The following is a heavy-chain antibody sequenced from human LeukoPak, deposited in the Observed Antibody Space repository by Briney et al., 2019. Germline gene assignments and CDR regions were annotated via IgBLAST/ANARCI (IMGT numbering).Heavy chain of an antibody. Sequence: GESLKISCKGSGYSFTSYWIAWVRQMPGKGLEWMGIIYPGDSDTRYSPSFQGQVTISADKSISTAYLQWSSLKASDTAMYYCARGDYGDFRVFYTLFDYWGQGTLVTVSS. J-gene: IGHJ4*02. D-gene: IGHD4-17*01. CDR1: GYSFTSYW. V-gene: IGHV5-51*01. CDR2: IYPGDSDT. CDR3: ARGDYGDFRVFYTLFDY.